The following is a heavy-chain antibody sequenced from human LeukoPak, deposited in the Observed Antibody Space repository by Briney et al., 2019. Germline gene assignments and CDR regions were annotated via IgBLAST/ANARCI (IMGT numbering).Heavy chain of an antibody. Sequence: GGSLRLSCAASGFTFSSYAMSWVRQAPGRGLEWVSAISSSGGITYYADSVKGRFTISRDNAKNTLYLQMNSLRAEDTAVYYCARDLVHCSSTSCPGDAFDIWGQGTMVTVSS. D-gene: IGHD2-2*01. V-gene: IGHV3-23*01. CDR3: ARDLVHCSSTSCPGDAFDI. J-gene: IGHJ3*02. CDR1: GFTFSSYA. CDR2: ISSSGGIT.